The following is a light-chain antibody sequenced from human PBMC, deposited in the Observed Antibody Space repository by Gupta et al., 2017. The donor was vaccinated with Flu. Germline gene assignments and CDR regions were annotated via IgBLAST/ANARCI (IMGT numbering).Light chain of an antibody. Sequence: QSVLTQPPSASGTPGQRVTISCSGSRPNIGTNTVNWYQQLPGTAPKLLIYENYQRPSGVPDRFSGSKSGTSASLAISGLQSEDEAEYYCATWDDSLNGPVFGGGTKLTVL. J-gene: IGLJ3*02. CDR3: ATWDDSLNGPV. V-gene: IGLV1-44*01. CDR1: RPNIGTNT. CDR2: ENY.